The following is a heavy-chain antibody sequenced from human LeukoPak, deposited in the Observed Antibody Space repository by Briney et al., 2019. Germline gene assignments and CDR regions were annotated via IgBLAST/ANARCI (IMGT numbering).Heavy chain of an antibody. V-gene: IGHV4-31*03. D-gene: IGHD2-2*01. CDR3: ARGSRVPAAPQPTITHYYYGMDV. J-gene: IGHJ6*02. CDR2: INHSGST. CDR1: GGSITSGGHWDSGGYY. Sequence: SQTLSLTCTVSGGSITSGGHWDSGGYYWSWIRHYPGKGLEWIGEINHSGSTNYNPSLKSRVTISVDTSKNQFSLKLSSVTAADTAVYYCARGSRVPAAPQPTITHYYYGMDVWGQGTTVTVSS.